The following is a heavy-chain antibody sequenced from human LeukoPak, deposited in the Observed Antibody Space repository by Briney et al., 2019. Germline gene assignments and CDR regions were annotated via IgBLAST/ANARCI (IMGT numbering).Heavy chain of an antibody. V-gene: IGHV3-33*01. J-gene: IGHJ2*01. CDR3: ATYGDSRRRDWYFDL. CDR1: GFIFSSYG. D-gene: IGHD4-17*01. CDR2: IWYDGSNK. Sequence: GGSLRLSCEASGFIFSSYGMHWVRQAPGQGLEWVAVIWYDGSNKFYADSVKGRFTISRDNSKNTLYLQMNSLRAEDTAVYYCATYGDSRRRDWYFDLWGRGTLVTVSS.